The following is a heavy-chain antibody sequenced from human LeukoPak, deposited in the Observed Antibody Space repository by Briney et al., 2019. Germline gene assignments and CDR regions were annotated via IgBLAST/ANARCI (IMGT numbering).Heavy chain of an antibody. D-gene: IGHD3-9*01. J-gene: IGHJ6*03. Sequence: SETLSLTCAVYGGSFSGYYWSWIRQPPGKGLEWIGEINHSGSTNYNPSLKSRVTISVDTSKNQFSLKLSSVTAADTAVYYCARGTDWVSPYYYYYMDVWGKGTTVTVS. CDR2: INHSGST. V-gene: IGHV4-34*01. CDR3: ARGTDWVSPYYYYYMDV. CDR1: GGSFSGYY.